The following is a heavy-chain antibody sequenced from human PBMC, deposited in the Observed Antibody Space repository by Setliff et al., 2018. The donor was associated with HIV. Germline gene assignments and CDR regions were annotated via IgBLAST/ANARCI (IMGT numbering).Heavy chain of an antibody. V-gene: IGHV4-39*01. CDR2: VFSGGSS. D-gene: IGHD3-10*01. CDR1: GDSISGNYY. CDR3: ARYGPASVIWFGYLDY. J-gene: IGHJ4*02. Sequence: PSETLSLTCTVSGDSISGNYYWAWIRQPPGKGLEWIATVFSGGSSKYHPSLWSRVTISVDTSKSQFYLKMDSVTAADTAFYYCARYGPASVIWFGYLDYWGPGMSVTVSS.